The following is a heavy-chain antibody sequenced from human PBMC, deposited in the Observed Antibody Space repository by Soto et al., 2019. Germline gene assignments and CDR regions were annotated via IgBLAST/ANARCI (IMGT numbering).Heavy chain of an antibody. V-gene: IGHV3-30-3*01. CDR2: ISSDVVNY. Sequence: QVQLVESGGGVVQPGRSLRLSCAASGFTFSSFAMHWVRQAPGKGLEWLAVISSDVVNYYYAESVKGRFTISRDNSKNTLYQQMNNLRNEDTAVYYCARGGAWTPEGLGYWGQGTLVTVSS. D-gene: IGHD2-15*01. CDR3: ARGGAWTPEGLGY. J-gene: IGHJ4*02. CDR1: GFTFSSFA.